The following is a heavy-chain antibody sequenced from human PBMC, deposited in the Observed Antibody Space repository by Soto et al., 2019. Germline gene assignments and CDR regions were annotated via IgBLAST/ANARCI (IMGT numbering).Heavy chain of an antibody. CDR1: GYTFTSYG. D-gene: IGHD6-13*01. V-gene: IGHV1-18*04. CDR3: ARESSSWYYYYGMDV. CDR2: ISAYNGNT. J-gene: IGHJ6*02. Sequence: AASVKVSCKASGYTFTSYGISWVRQAPGQGLEWMGWISAYNGNTNYAQKLQGRVTMTTDTSTSTAYMELRSLRSDDTAVYYCARESSSWYYYYGMDVWGQGTTVTVSS.